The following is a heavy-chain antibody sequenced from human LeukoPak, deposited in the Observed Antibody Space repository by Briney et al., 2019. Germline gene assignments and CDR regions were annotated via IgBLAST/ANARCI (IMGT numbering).Heavy chain of an antibody. D-gene: IGHD1-26*01. V-gene: IGHV3-7*05. CDR2: IKQDGSEK. Sequence: PGGSLRLSCAASGFIFSNYWMSWVRQAPGKGLEWVANIKQDGSEKYYADSVKGRFTISRDNAKNSLFLQMNSLRAEDTAVYYCAKVGGTYWAHWYFDLWGRGTLVTVSS. J-gene: IGHJ2*01. CDR3: AKVGGTYWAHWYFDL. CDR1: GFIFSNYW.